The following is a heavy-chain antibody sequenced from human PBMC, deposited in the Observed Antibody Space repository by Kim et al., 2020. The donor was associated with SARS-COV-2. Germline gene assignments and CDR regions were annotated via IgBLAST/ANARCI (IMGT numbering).Heavy chain of an antibody. D-gene: IGHD2-2*01. CDR2: ISSSSSYT. CDR3: ARVKCSSTSCGYDYYYYYGMDV. J-gene: IGHJ6*02. CDR1: GFTFSDYY. Sequence: GGSLRLSCAASGFTFSDYYMSWIRQAPGNGLEWVSYISSSSSYTNYADSVKGRFTISRDNAKNSLYLQMNSLRAEDTAVYYCARVKCSSTSCGYDYYYYYGMDVWGQGTTVTVSS. V-gene: IGHV3-11*05.